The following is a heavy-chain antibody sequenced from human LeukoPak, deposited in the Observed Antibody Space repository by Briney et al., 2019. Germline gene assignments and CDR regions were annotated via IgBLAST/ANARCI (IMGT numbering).Heavy chain of an antibody. CDR1: GGSISSYY. V-gene: IGHV4-59*01. J-gene: IGHJ3*02. CDR2: IYHSGST. CDR3: AREGNYYGSGTYYGDAFDI. Sequence: SETLSLTCTVSGGSISSYYWSWIRQPPGKGLEWIGYIYHSGSTSYNPSLKSRATISVDTSKNQFSLKLSSVTSADTAVYYCAREGNYYGSGTYYGDAFDIWGQGSMVIVSS. D-gene: IGHD3-10*01.